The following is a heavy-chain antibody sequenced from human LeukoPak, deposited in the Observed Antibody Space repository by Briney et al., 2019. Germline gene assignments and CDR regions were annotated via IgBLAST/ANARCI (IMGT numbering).Heavy chain of an antibody. J-gene: IGHJ6*03. D-gene: IGHD3-10*01. CDR3: ASGSGSYRTPYYYMDV. Sequence: GGSLRLSCAASGFTVSSNYMSWVRQAPGKGLEWVSVIYSGGSTYYADSVKGRFTISRDNSKNTLYLQMNSLGAEDTAVYYCASGSGSYRTPYYYMDVWGTGTTVTVSS. CDR2: IYSGGST. V-gene: IGHV3-53*01. CDR1: GFTVSSNY.